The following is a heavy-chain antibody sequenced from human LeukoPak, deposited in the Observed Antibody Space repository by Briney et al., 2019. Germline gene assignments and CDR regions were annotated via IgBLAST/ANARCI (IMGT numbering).Heavy chain of an antibody. CDR1: GFTFNNYD. CDR2: IGTAGDT. CDR3: ARGRYYDILTGYLPDAFDI. Sequence: SGGSLRLSCAASGFTFNNYDMHWVRQTTGKGLEWVSGIGTAGDTYYPGSVKGRFTISRENAKNSLYLRMNSLRAGDTAVYFCARGRYYDILTGYLPDAFDIWGQGTMVTVSS. D-gene: IGHD3-9*01. J-gene: IGHJ3*02. V-gene: IGHV3-13*04.